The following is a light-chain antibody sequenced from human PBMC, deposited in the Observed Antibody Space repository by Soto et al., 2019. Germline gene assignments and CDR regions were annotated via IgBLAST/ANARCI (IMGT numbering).Light chain of an antibody. CDR2: DVS. Sequence: QSVLTQPASVSGSPEQSITISCTGTSSDVGDNNYVSWYQQEPGKAPKLMIYDVSNRPSGVSNRFSGSKSGNTASLTISGLQAEDEADYYCSSHTTSSTFYYVFGTGTKVTVL. CDR1: SSDVGDNNY. J-gene: IGLJ1*01. CDR3: SSHTTSSTFYYV. V-gene: IGLV2-14*01.